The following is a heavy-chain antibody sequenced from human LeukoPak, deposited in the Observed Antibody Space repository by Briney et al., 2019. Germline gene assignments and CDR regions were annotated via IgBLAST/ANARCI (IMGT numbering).Heavy chain of an antibody. Sequence: SETLSLTCTVSGGSISSSSYYWGWIRQPPGKGLEWIGSIYYSGSTYYNPSLKSRVTISVDTSKNQFSLKLSSVTAADTAVYYCARNDDSSGYSWFDPWGQGTLVTVSS. V-gene: IGHV4-39*07. J-gene: IGHJ5*02. D-gene: IGHD3-22*01. CDR1: GGSISSSSYY. CDR3: ARNDDSSGYSWFDP. CDR2: IYYSGST.